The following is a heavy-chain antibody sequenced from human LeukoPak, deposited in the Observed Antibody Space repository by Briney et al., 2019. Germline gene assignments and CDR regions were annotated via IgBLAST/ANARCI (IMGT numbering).Heavy chain of an antibody. CDR3: ARGPTVNYGDYTTFDY. V-gene: IGHV3-11*04. CDR1: GFTFSDYY. D-gene: IGHD4-17*01. Sequence: GGSLRLSCAASGFTFSDYYMSWIRQAPGKGLEWVSYISSSGSTIYYADSVKGRFTISRDNAKNSLYLQMNSLRAEDTAVYYCARGPTVNYGDYTTFDYWGQGTLVTVSS. J-gene: IGHJ4*02. CDR2: ISSSGSTI.